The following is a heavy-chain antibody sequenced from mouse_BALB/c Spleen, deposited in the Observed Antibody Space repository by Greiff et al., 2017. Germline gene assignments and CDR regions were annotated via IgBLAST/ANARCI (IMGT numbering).Heavy chain of an antibody. CDR1: GFTFSDYY. CDR2: ISDGGSYT. J-gene: IGHJ4*01. V-gene: IGHV5-4*02. CDR3: ARHNYDYGAMDY. Sequence: EVQLVESGGGLVKPGGSLKLSCAASGFTFSDYYMYWVRQTPEKRLEWVATISDGGSYTYYPDSVKGRFTISRDNAKNNLYLQMSSLKSEDTAMYYCARHNYDYGAMDYWGQGTSVTVSS. D-gene: IGHD2-4*01.